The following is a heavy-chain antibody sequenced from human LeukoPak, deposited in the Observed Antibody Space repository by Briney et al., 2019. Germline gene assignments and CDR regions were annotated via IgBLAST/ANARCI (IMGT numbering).Heavy chain of an antibody. CDR3: ARDPRPTIAAAGTGAFDI. CDR2: IIPIFGTA. J-gene: IGHJ3*02. V-gene: IGHV1-69*05. Sequence: ASVKVSCKASGGTFSSYAISWVRQAPGQGLEWMGGIIPIFGTANYAQKLQGRVTITTDESTSTAYMELSSLRSEDTAVYYCARDPRPTIAAAGTGAFDIWGQGTMVTVSS. D-gene: IGHD6-13*01. CDR1: GGTFSSYA.